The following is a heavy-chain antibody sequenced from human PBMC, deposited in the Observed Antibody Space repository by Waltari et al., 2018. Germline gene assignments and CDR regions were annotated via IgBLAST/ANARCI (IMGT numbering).Heavy chain of an antibody. CDR2: IHRSGRT. CDR3: ARDRGRGLYFDS. V-gene: IGHV4-4*02. J-gene: IGHJ4*02. CDR1: GDSMSENYW. D-gene: IGHD2-15*01. Sequence: QLQLQQSGPGLVKPSESLSLTCGVSGDSMSENYWWSWVRQSPEKGLEWIGQIHRSGRTYYNPSLGSRVSVSMDTSNTKFFLKLSSAIAADTAVYYCARDRGRGLYFDSWGQGTLVTVSP.